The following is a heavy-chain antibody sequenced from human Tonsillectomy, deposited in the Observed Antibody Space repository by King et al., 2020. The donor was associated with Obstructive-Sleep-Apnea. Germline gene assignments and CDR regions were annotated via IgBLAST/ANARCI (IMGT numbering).Heavy chain of an antibody. Sequence: QLVQSGGGVVQPGRSLRLSCAASGFTFSSYGMHWVRQAPGKGLEWVACIRYDGSNKYYADSDKGRLTISRDNSKNTLYLQMNNLRAEETAVYYCAKDFAKQQLVSRRYFDYWGQGTLVTVSS. V-gene: IGHV3-30*02. CDR2: IRYDGSNK. CDR3: AKDFAKQQLVSRRYFDY. D-gene: IGHD6-13*01. CDR1: GFTFSSYG. J-gene: IGHJ4*02.